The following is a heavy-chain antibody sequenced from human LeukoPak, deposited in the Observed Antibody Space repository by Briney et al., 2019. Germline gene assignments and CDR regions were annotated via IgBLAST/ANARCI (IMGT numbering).Heavy chain of an antibody. J-gene: IGHJ6*02. D-gene: IGHD6-13*01. CDR1: GFTFSSYE. CDR3: ARRGAAAGRYYYYGMDV. V-gene: IGHV3-48*03. CDR2: ISSSGSTI. Sequence: PRGSLRLSCAASGFTFSSYEMNWVRQAPGKGLEWVSYISSSGSTIYYADSVKGRFTISRDNAKNSLYLQMNSLRAEDTAVYYCARRGAAAGRYYYYGMDVWGQGTTVTVSS.